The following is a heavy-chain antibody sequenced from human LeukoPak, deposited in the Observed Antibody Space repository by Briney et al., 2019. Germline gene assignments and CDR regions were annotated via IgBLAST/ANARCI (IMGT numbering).Heavy chain of an antibody. J-gene: IGHJ4*02. CDR2: IWYDGSNK. CDR1: GFTFSSYG. CDR3: AKSGMVVNSFDY. D-gene: IGHD4/OR15-4a*01. V-gene: IGHV3-33*06. Sequence: QPGRSLRLSCAASGFTFSSYGMHWVRQAPGKGLEWAAVIWYDGSNKYYADSVKGRFTISRDNSKNTLYLQMNSLGAEDTAVYYCAKSGMVVNSFDYWGQGTLVTVSS.